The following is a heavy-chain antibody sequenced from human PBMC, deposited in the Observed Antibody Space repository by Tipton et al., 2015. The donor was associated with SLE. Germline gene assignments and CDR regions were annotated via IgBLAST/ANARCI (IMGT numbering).Heavy chain of an antibody. CDR3: ARDPSAAVVPGASHYSGLDV. D-gene: IGHD2-15*01. Sequence: SLRLSCVASGFTFSSYWMTWVRQTPGKGLEWVATMNQDGSERYYVDSVKGRFTIARENAKSSLLLHMDNLKTEDTGVYFCARDPSAAVVPGASHYSGLDVWGQGTTVTVSS. CDR1: GFTFSSYW. V-gene: IGHV3-7*01. CDR2: MNQDGSER. J-gene: IGHJ6*02.